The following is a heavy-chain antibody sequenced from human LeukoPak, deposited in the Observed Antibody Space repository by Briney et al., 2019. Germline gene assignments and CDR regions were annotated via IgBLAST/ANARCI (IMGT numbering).Heavy chain of an antibody. V-gene: IGHV4-34*01. Sequence: SETLSLTCAVYGGSFSGYYWSWIRQPPGKGLEWIGEINHSGSTNYNPSLKSRVTISVDTSKNQFSLKLSSVTAADTAVYYCARLAVTLKNYYYYYYMDAWGKGTTVTISS. J-gene: IGHJ6*03. CDR1: GGSFSGYY. CDR3: ARLAVTLKNYYYYYYMDA. CDR2: INHSGST. D-gene: IGHD2-21*02.